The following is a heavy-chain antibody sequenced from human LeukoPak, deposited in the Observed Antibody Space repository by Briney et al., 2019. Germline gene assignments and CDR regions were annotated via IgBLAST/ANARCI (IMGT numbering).Heavy chain of an antibody. J-gene: IGHJ4*02. CDR3: TRDYGGFDY. D-gene: IGHD4-23*01. CDR1: GFTFGDYV. V-gene: IGHV3-49*04. CDR2: IRSKVYGGTT. Sequence: PGRSLRLSCRSSGFTFGDYVMTWVRQAPGKGLEWVGFIRSKVYGGTTEYAASVKGRFIISRDDSKSIAYLQTNSLETEDTAVYYCTRDYGGFDYWGQGTLVTVSS.